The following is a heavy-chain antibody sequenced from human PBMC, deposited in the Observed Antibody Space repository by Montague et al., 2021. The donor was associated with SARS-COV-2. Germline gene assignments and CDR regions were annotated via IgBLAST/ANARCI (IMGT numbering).Heavy chain of an antibody. J-gene: IGHJ6*02. CDR2: IYYSGST. Sequence: SLTCIVSGGSVSSGSYYWSWIRQPPGKGLEWIGYIYYSGSTNYNPSLKSRVTISVDTSKNQFSLKLSSMTAADTAVYYCARDPWRITIFGVVTRYGMDVWGQGTTVTVSS. V-gene: IGHV4-61*01. CDR3: ARDPWRITIFGVVTRYGMDV. CDR1: GGSVSSGSYY. D-gene: IGHD3-3*01.